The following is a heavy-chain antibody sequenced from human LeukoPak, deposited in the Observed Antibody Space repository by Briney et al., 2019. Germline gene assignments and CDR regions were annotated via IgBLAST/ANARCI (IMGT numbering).Heavy chain of an antibody. CDR1: GGSVSRNW. D-gene: IGHD2-21*01. J-gene: IGHJ4*02. Sequence: SGTLSLTCAVSGGSVSRNWWSWVRQPPGKGLEWIGEIHHSGGTNYNPSLKSRVTMSLDKSNNQFSLKLSSVTAADTAVYYCARPPPHCGDTSCYPSPDYWGQGTLVTVSS. CDR2: IHHSGGT. CDR3: ARPPPHCGDTSCYPSPDY. V-gene: IGHV4-4*02.